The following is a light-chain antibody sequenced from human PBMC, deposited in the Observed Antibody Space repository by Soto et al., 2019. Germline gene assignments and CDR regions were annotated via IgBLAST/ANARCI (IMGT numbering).Light chain of an antibody. V-gene: IGLV2-14*01. Sequence: QSFLTQPASLSGSPVQSITISCTGTSRDIGAYDYVSWFQQHPGKSPKLMIDEVNNRPSGVSNRFSGSKCGNTAYLTISGLQVEDEAEYFCVSFTTTXTHVVGTGTKVXV. CDR1: SRDIGAYDY. CDR2: EVN. CDR3: VSFTTTXTHV. J-gene: IGLJ1*01.